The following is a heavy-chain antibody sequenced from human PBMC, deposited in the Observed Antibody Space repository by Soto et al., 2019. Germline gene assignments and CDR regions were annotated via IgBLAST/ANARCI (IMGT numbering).Heavy chain of an antibody. D-gene: IGHD2-21*02. CDR1: GYTFTSYA. V-gene: IGHV1-69*13. CDR3: ARSYIVVVTAILGY. J-gene: IGHJ4*02. CDR2: IIPIFGTA. Sequence: ASVKVSWKASGYTFTSYAMHWVRQAPGQGLEWMGGIIPIFGTANYAQKFQGRVTITADESTSTAYMELSSLRSEDTAVYYCARSYIVVVTAILGYWGQGTLVTVSS.